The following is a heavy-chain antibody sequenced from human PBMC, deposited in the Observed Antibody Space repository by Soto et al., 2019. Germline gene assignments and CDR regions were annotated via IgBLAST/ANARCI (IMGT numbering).Heavy chain of an antibody. Sequence: ASVKVSCKASGYTFTSYGITWVRQAPGQGLEWMGWISAYNGNTNYAQKLQGRVTMTTDTSTSTAYMELRSLRSDDTAVYYCARLGRFLEWLPFDYWGQGTLVTVSS. D-gene: IGHD3-3*01. CDR1: GYTFTSYG. V-gene: IGHV1-18*01. CDR3: ARLGRFLEWLPFDY. CDR2: ISAYNGNT. J-gene: IGHJ4*02.